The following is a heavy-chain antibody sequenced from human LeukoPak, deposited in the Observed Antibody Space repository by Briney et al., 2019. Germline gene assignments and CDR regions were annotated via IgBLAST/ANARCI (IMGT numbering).Heavy chain of an antibody. Sequence: ASVKVSCKVSGYTLTELSMHWVRQAPGKGLEWMGGFDPEDGETIYAQKFQGRVTMTEDTSTDTAYMELSSLRSEDTAVYYCARVDYYDSSGYYHFDYWGQGTLVTVSS. D-gene: IGHD3-22*01. CDR1: GYTLTELS. J-gene: IGHJ4*02. CDR3: ARVDYYDSSGYYHFDY. V-gene: IGHV1-24*01. CDR2: FDPEDGET.